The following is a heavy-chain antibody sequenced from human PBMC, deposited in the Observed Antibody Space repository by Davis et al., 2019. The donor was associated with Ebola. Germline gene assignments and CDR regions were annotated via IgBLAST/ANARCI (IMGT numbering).Heavy chain of an antibody. D-gene: IGHD5-18*01. CDR3: ARDNSPHYYYGMDV. V-gene: IGHV1-69*13. CDR1: GGTFSSCA. J-gene: IGHJ6*02. CDR2: IIPIFGTA. Sequence: AASVKVSCKVSGGTFSSCALNWVRQAPGQGLEWMGGIIPIFGTANYAQKFQGRVTITADESTSTAYMELSSLRSEDTAVYYCARDNSPHYYYGMDVWGQGTTVTVSS.